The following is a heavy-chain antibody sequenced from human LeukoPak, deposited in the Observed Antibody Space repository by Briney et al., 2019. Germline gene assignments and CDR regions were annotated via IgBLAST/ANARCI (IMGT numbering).Heavy chain of an antibody. Sequence: GGSLRLSCAASGFTFSNYWMSWVRQAPGKGLEWVANIKQYGSEKYYADSVRGRFTISRDNAKNSLYLQMNSLRAEDTAVYFCASAIPADYFDFWGQGTLVTVSS. CDR3: ASAIPADYFDF. J-gene: IGHJ4*02. CDR2: IKQYGSEK. D-gene: IGHD2-2*02. V-gene: IGHV3-7*01. CDR1: GFTFSNYW.